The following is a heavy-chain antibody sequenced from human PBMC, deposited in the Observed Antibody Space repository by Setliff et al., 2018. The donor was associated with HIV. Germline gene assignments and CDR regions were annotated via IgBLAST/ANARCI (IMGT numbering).Heavy chain of an antibody. V-gene: IGHV1-18*01. CDR2: ISGNNGNR. CDR1: GYPFSSYG. CDR3: AREGLLGI. J-gene: IGHJ3*02. Sequence: ASVKVSCKASGYPFSSYGFSWVRQAPGQGLEWMGWISGNNGNRNYAQRLQGRVTMTTDTSTSTAYMELRSLRSDDTAVYYCAREGLLGIWGQGTMVTVSS. D-gene: IGHD3-16*01.